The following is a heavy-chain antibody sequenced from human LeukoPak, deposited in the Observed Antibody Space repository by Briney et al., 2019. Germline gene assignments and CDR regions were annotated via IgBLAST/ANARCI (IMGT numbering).Heavy chain of an antibody. V-gene: IGHV3-30*03. CDR2: VSFDGSDK. J-gene: IGHJ4*02. CDR3: ATDGGYTYGPLTRDY. Sequence: GGSLRLSCAVSGLTFSNYGMHWVRQAPGKGLEWVGVVSFDGSDKYYGDSVEGRFTISRDNAKNTLYLQMNGLRAEDTAVYYCATDGGYTYGPLTRDYWGQGILVTVSS. D-gene: IGHD5-18*01. CDR1: GLTFSNYG.